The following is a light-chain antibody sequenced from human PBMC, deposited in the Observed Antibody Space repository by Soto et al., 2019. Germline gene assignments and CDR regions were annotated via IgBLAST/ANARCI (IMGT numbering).Light chain of an antibody. CDR2: DTN. J-gene: IGLJ3*02. Sequence: QAVVTQEPSLTVSPGGTVTLTCGSSTGAVTSGHYPYWFQQKPGQAPKTLIYDTNNKHSWTPARFSGSLLGGKAALTLSGAQPEDEAEYYCLVSYSGARVFGERTKLTVL. V-gene: IGLV7-46*01. CDR1: TGAVTSGHY. CDR3: LVSYSGARV.